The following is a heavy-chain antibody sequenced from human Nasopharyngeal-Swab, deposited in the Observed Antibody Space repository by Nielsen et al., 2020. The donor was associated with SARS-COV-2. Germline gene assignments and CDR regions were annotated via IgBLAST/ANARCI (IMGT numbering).Heavy chain of an antibody. CDR3: ARDPAYYFGSGSYYPDY. Sequence: GESLKISCAASGFTVSSNYMNWVRQAPGRGLEWVSYISSSSSSIYYADSVKGRFTISRDNAKNSLCLQMDSLRDEDSAVYYCARDPAYYFGSGSYYPDYWGQGTLVTVSS. J-gene: IGHJ4*02. D-gene: IGHD3-10*01. CDR1: GFTVSSNY. V-gene: IGHV3-48*02. CDR2: ISSSSSSI.